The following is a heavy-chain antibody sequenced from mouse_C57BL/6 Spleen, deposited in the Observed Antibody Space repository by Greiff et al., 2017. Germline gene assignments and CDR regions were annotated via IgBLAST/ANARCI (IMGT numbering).Heavy chain of an antibody. CDR2: INPSKGGT. V-gene: IGHV1-53*01. D-gene: IGHD2-4*01. J-gene: IGHJ2*01. Sequence: QVQLQQPGTELVKPGASVKLSCKASGYTFTSYWMHWVKQRPGQGLEWIGNINPSKGGTNYNEKFKSKATLTVDKSSSTAYMQLSSLTSEDSAVYYCARTGIYYDYDGRVFGYWGQGATLTVSS. CDR3: ARTGIYYDYDGRVFGY. CDR1: GYTFTSYW.